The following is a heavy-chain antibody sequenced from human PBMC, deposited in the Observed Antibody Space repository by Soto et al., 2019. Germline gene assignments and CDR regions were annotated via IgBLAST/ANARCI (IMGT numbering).Heavy chain of an antibody. CDR2: VYYSGST. V-gene: IGHV4-31*03. CDR1: NGSISSGGYY. D-gene: IGHD3-10*01. J-gene: IGHJ4*02. CDR3: ARDRSYYGSGRLDY. Sequence: QVQLQESGPGLVKPSETLSLTCTVSNGSISSGGYYWSWIRQHPGKGLEWIGYVYYSGSTYYNPSLKSRVTIPVDTSKNQCSVKLSSVTAADTAVYYCARDRSYYGSGRLDYWGQGTLVTVSS.